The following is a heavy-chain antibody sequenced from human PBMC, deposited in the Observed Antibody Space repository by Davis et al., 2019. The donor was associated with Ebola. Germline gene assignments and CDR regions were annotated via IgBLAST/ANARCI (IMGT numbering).Heavy chain of an antibody. J-gene: IGHJ5*02. CDR3: ARGGFITELRWFDL. CDR1: GFTFSTYT. CDR2: ISSSSSYI. V-gene: IGHV3-21*01. Sequence: GGSLRLSCAASGFTFSTYTMNWVRQAPGKGLEWVSSISSSSSYIYYADPVKGRFTISRDNAKNSLYLQMNSLRAEDTAVYYCARGGFITELRWFDLWGQGTLVTASS. D-gene: IGHD3-10*01.